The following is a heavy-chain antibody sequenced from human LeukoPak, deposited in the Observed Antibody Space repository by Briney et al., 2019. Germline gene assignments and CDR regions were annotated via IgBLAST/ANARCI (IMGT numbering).Heavy chain of an antibody. CDR2: ISSSSSYI. CDR1: GFTFSSYS. J-gene: IGHJ6*02. D-gene: IGHD2-15*01. CDR3: ARDPCGGGSCYTMDYYYGMDV. V-gene: IGHV3-21*01. Sequence: GGSLRLSCAASGFTFSSYSMNWVRQAPGKGLEWVSSISSSSSYIYYADSVKGRFTISRDNAKNSLYLQMNSLRAEDTAVYYCARDPCGGGSCYTMDYYYGMDVWGQGTTVTVSS.